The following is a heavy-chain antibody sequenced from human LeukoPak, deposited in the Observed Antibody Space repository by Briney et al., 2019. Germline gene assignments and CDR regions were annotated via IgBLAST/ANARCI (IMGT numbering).Heavy chain of an antibody. CDR1: GDSINNYY. CDR3: ARHDPRGEPARLGFFDY. J-gene: IGHJ4*02. D-gene: IGHD6-6*01. V-gene: IGHV4-59*08. CDR2: IYYSGGT. Sequence: PSETLSLTCTVSGDSINNYYWSWIRQPPGKGLGWIGYIYYSGGTNYNPSLKSRVTISVDTSKNQFSLNLSSVTAADTAVYYCARHDPRGEPARLGFFDYWGQGTLVTVSS.